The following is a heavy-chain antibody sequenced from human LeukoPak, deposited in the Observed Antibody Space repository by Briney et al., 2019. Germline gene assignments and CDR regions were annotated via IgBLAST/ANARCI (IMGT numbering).Heavy chain of an antibody. CDR2: IIPLLGTP. CDR1: GGAFSNYA. CDR3: ARWTHGSGAGFFIR. D-gene: IGHD3-10*01. V-gene: IGHV1-69*13. J-gene: IGHJ1*01. Sequence: SVKVSCKASGGAFSNYAMNWVRQAPGQELEWMGGIIPLLGTPSYAQKFQGRVTITADESTTTAYMELSSLRSEDTAVYYCARWTHGSGAGFFIRWGQGTLVTVSS.